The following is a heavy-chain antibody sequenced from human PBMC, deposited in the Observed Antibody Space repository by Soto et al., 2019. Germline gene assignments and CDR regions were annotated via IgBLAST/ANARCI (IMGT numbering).Heavy chain of an antibody. V-gene: IGHV3-23*01. D-gene: IGHD5-18*01. Sequence: EVQLLESGGGLVQPGGSLRLSCAASGFTFRSYAMSWVRQAPRKGLEWVSAVSASGTGTYYSDSVKGRFTISRDNSKNTLYLQMNSLRAEDTALYYCARDQGASYGLYYFDYWGQGTLVTVSS. CDR2: VSASGTGT. CDR3: ARDQGASYGLYYFDY. CDR1: GFTFRSYA. J-gene: IGHJ4*02.